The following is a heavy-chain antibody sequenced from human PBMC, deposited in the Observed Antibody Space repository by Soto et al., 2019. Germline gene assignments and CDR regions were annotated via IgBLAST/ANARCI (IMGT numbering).Heavy chain of an antibody. CDR1: GFTFSSYA. Sequence: GGSLRLSCAASGFTFSSYAMSWVRQAPGKGLEWVSAISGSGGSTYYADSVKGRFTISRDNSKNTLYLQMNSLRAEDTAVYYCAKGPLRYFDCLLIRLDYWGQGTLVTVSS. CDR2: ISGSGGST. J-gene: IGHJ4*02. V-gene: IGHV3-23*01. CDR3: AKGPLRYFDCLLIRLDY. D-gene: IGHD3-9*01.